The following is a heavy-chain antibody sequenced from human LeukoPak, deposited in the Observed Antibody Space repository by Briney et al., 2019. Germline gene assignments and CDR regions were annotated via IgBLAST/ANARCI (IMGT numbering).Heavy chain of an antibody. J-gene: IGHJ6*02. D-gene: IGHD5-18*01. CDR3: ARVTANDGMDV. CDR1: GGSISSYY. Sequence: SETLSLTCTVSGGSISSYYWSWIRQPPGKGLEWIGYIYYSGSTNYNPFLKSRVTISVDTSKNQFSLKLSSVTAADTAVYYCARVTANDGMDVWGQGTTVTVSS. V-gene: IGHV4-59*01. CDR2: IYYSGST.